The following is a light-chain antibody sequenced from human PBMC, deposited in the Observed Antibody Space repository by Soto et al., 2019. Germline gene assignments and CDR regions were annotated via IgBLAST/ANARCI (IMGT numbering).Light chain of an antibody. CDR1: QSVSSSY. CDR3: QPYGSSPWT. J-gene: IGKJ1*01. Sequence: EIVLTQSPGTLSLSPGERATLSCRASQSVSSSYLAWYQLKPGQAPRPLIYGASSRAIGIPDRFSGSGSGTDFTLTISRLEHEDFAVYYCQPYGSSPWTFGQGTKVEIK. V-gene: IGKV3-20*01. CDR2: GAS.